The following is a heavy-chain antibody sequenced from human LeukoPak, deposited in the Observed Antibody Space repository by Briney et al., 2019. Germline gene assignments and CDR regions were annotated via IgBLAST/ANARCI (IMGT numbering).Heavy chain of an antibody. CDR1: GGSISSYY. CDR2: IYYSGST. D-gene: IGHD3-10*01. J-gene: IGHJ4*02. Sequence: SETLSLTCTVSGGSISSYYWSWIRQPPGKGLEWIGYIYYSGSTNYNPSLKSRVAISVDTSKNQFSLKVSSVTAADTAVYYCASNYYGSGSLDYWGQGNLVTVSS. CDR3: ASNYYGSGSLDY. V-gene: IGHV4-59*08.